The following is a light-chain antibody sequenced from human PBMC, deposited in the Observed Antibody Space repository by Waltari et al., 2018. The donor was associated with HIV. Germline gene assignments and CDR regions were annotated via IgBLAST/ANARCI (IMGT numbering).Light chain of an antibody. CDR3: QQYYGSPRT. CDR1: HGIRYTFNNRTC. CDR2: WAS. Sequence: DILMTESPDFMAGLLGDEAHGSCQSSHGIRYTFNNRTCLAWYHQKPGQPPKLLIYWASTRASGVPDRFSGSGSAADFTLTISDLQAGDVAVYYCQQYYGSPRTFGQGTRLEIK. J-gene: IGKJ1*01. V-gene: IGKV4-1*01.